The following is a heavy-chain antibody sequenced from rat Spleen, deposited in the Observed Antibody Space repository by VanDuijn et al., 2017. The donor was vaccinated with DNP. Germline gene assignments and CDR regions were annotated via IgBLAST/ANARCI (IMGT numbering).Heavy chain of an antibody. CDR2: IDTAGST. CDR1: GYSITSCCR. V-gene: IGHV3-3*01. J-gene: IGHJ2*01. Sequence: EVQLQESGPGLVEPSQSLSLTCSVTGYSITSCCRWTWIRNFPGNKLEWMGYIDTAGSTNYNPSLKSRISITRDTSKNQFFLQLNSVTTEDTATYYCARWSTFFDYWGQGVMVTVSS. D-gene: IGHD3-1*01. CDR3: ARWSTFFDY.